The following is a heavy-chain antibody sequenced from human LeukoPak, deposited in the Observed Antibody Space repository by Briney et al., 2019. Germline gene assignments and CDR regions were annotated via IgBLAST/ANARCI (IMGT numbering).Heavy chain of an antibody. CDR2: INHSGST. V-gene: IGHV4-34*01. D-gene: IGHD5-18*01. J-gene: IGHJ5*02. CDR1: GGSFSGYY. CDR3: ARIGPYSYGHNWFDP. Sequence: SETLSLTCAVYGGSFSGYYWSWIRQPPGKGLEWIGEINHSGSTNYNPSLKSRVTISVDTSKNQFSLKLSSVTAADTAVYYCARIGPYSYGHNWFDPWGQGTLVTVSS.